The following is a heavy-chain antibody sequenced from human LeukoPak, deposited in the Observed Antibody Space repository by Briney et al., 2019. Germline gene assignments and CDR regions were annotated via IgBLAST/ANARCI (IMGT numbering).Heavy chain of an antibody. Sequence: GESLKISCQGSGYSFTNYWIGWVRQMPGKGLEWMGIIYPGDSETRYSPSFQGQVTISADKSFSTAYLQWSSLKASDTAMYYCVLDSSGHYLLAHWGQGTLVTVSS. CDR3: VLDSSGHYLLAH. D-gene: IGHD3-22*01. V-gene: IGHV5-51*01. CDR1: GYSFTNYW. J-gene: IGHJ4*02. CDR2: IYPGDSET.